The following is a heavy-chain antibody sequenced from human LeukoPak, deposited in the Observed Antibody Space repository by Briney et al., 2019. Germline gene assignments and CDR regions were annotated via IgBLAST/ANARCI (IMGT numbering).Heavy chain of an antibody. Sequence: GGSLRLSCAASGFTFDDYAMHWVRQAPGKGLEWVSGISWNSGSIGYADSVKGRFTISRDNAKNSLYLQMNSLRAEDTALYYCASGLPYYYDSSGYSDAFDIWGQGTMVTVSS. CDR2: ISWNSGSI. CDR3: ASGLPYYYDSSGYSDAFDI. CDR1: GFTFDDYA. J-gene: IGHJ3*02. V-gene: IGHV3-9*01. D-gene: IGHD3-22*01.